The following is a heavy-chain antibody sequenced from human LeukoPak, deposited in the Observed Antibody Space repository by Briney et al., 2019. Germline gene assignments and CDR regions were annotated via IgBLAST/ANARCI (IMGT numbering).Heavy chain of an antibody. CDR2: IYSGGST. V-gene: IGHV3-66*01. Sequence: SGGSLRLSCVASGLTFNIYPMTWVRQSPGKGLEWVSVIYSGGSTYYADSVKGRFTISRDNSKNTLYLQMNSLRAEDTAVYYCARDRTYYYDSSGLAPSGMDVWGQGTTVTVSS. D-gene: IGHD3-22*01. CDR1: GLTFNIYP. J-gene: IGHJ6*02. CDR3: ARDRTYYYDSSGLAPSGMDV.